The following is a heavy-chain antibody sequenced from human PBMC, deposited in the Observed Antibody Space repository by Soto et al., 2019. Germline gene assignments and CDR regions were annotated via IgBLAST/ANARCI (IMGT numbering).Heavy chain of an antibody. CDR3: ARDRCSGSSCFGMDV. CDR2: ISYDGSSK. D-gene: IGHD2-15*01. Sequence: PGGSLRLSCAASGFTFSHYAMHWVRQAPGKGLEWVTVISYDGSSKYFADSVKGRFTISRDNSKSALYLQMNSLRVEDTAVYYCARDRCSGSSCFGMDVWGQGTTVTVSS. V-gene: IGHV3-30-3*01. J-gene: IGHJ6*02. CDR1: GFTFSHYA.